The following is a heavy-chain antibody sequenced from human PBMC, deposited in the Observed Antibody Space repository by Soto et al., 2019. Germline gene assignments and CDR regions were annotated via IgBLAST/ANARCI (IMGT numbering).Heavy chain of an antibody. CDR2: ITTYNGNT. J-gene: IGHJ6*02. V-gene: IGHV1-18*01. CDR3: ASVLTGYGMDV. CDR1: RYICTNSG. D-gene: IGHD6-6*01. Sequence: QVQLVQSGVEVREPGASVKVSCKAVRYICTNSGVSWVRPAPGQGLEWMGWITTYNGNTEYAQKFHGRVTMTTEASTSTAYMELWSLRSDETAIYYCASVLTGYGMDVWGQGTTVTVSS.